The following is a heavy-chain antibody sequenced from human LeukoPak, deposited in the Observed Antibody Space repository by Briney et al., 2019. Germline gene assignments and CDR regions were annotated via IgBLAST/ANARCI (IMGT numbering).Heavy chain of an antibody. V-gene: IGHV3-7*01. D-gene: IGHD6-13*01. CDR1: GFTFSYHW. Sequence: GGSLRPSCAASGFTFSYHWMTWVRQAPGKGLEWVANIKNDGAVKNYVDSVKGRFTISRDNAKNSLYLQMNSLRAEDTAVYYCAKGSYSKGDFWGQGVLVTVSS. CDR2: IKNDGAVK. CDR3: AKGSYSKGDF. J-gene: IGHJ4*02.